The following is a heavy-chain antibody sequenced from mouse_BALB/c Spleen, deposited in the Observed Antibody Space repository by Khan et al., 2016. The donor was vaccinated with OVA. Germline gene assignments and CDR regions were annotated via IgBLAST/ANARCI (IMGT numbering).Heavy chain of an antibody. J-gene: IGHJ2*01. CDR3: ARVYGGDFDY. CDR1: GYSITSDYA. D-gene: IGHD1-1*01. V-gene: IGHV3-2*02. CDR2: ISYSGNT. Sequence: VQLKESGPGLVKPSQSLSLICTVTGYSITSDYAWNWIRQFPGNKLEWMGFISYSGNTNYNPSLKSRISITRDTSKNQFFLHLNSVTTEDTATYYCARVYGGDFDYWCQGTTLTVSS.